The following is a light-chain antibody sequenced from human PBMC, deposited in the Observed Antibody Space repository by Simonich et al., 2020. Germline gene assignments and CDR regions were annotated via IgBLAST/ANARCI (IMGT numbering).Light chain of an antibody. CDR3: SSYTSSSTLV. CDR2: DFS. CDR1: SSDVGSYNL. J-gene: IGLJ3*02. V-gene: IGLV2-14*02. Sequence: QSALTQPASVSGSPGQSITISCTGTSSDVGSYNLVSWYQQHPGKAPKLMIYDFSKRPSGVSNRFSGSKSGNTASLTISGLQAEDEADYYCSSYTSSSTLVFGGGTKLTVL.